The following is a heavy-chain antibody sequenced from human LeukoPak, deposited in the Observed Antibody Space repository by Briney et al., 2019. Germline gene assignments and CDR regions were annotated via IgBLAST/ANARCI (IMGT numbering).Heavy chain of an antibody. CDR3: ARGGEYSGSYYDWFDP. CDR1: GYTFTSYD. V-gene: IGHV1-8*03. D-gene: IGHD1-26*01. CDR2: MNPNSGNT. J-gene: IGHJ5*02. Sequence: GASVKVSCKASGYTFTSYDINWVRQATGQGLEWMGWMNPNSGNTGYAQKFQGRVTITRNTSISTAYMELSSLRCEDTAVYYCARGGEYSGSYYDWFDPWGQGTLVTVSS.